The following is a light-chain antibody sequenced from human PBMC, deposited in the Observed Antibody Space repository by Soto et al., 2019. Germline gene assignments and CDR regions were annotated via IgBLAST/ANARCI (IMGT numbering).Light chain of an antibody. V-gene: IGKV3-15*01. CDR3: QQFNNWPRT. J-gene: IGKJ1*01. CDR1: QSVGSN. CDR2: GAS. Sequence: EILMTQSPDTLSVSPGEGVTLSCMASQSVGSNLAWYQQKPGQAPRLLIYGASTRATGIPDRFSGSGSETEFTLTVSSLQSEDFAVYYCQQFNNWPRTFGQGTKVDIK.